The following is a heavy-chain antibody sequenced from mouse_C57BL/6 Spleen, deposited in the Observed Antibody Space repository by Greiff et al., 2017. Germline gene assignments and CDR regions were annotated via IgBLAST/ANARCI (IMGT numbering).Heavy chain of an antibody. CDR3: ARTNDYNYAMDY. Sequence: EVMLVESGGDLVKPGGSLKLSCAASGFTFSSYGMSWVRQTPDKRLEWVATISSGGSYTYYPDSVKGRFTISRDNAKNTLYLQMSSLKSEDTAMYYCARTNDYNYAMDYWGQGTSVTVSS. D-gene: IGHD2-4*01. V-gene: IGHV5-6*01. CDR2: ISSGGSYT. CDR1: GFTFSSYG. J-gene: IGHJ4*01.